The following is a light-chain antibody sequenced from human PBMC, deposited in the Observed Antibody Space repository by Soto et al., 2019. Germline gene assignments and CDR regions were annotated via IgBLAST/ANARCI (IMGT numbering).Light chain of an antibody. V-gene: IGKV3-15*01. J-gene: IGKJ1*01. CDR2: GAS. CDR3: EQYNNWPRT. CDR1: QSVSSN. Sequence: EIVMTQSPATLSVSPGERATLSCRASQSVSSNLAWYQQKPGQAPRLLIYGASTRATDIPASFSSSGSGTEFTLTISSLQSEDFAVYYCEQYNNWPRTFGQGTKVEIK.